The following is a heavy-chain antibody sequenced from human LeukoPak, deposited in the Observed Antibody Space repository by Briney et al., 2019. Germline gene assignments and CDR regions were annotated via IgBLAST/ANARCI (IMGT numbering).Heavy chain of an antibody. CDR3: ARGPGAFDI. V-gene: IGHV3-74*01. D-gene: IGHD2-2*01. Sequence: GGSLRLSCVASGFMFSSYWMNWVRQAQGKGLVWVSRINSDGSSTSYADSVKGRFTISRDNAKNTLFLQMNSLRAEDTAVYYCARGPGAFDIWGQGTMVTVSS. J-gene: IGHJ3*02. CDR2: INSDGSST. CDR1: GFMFSSYW.